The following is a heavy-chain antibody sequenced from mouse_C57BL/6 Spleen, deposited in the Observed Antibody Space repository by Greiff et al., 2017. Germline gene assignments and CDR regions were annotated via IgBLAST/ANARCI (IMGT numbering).Heavy chain of an antibody. CDR2: INRDGGST. J-gene: IGHJ3*01. Sequence: EVMLVESGAGLVQPGESLKLSCESNDYEFPSHDMSWVRQTPEKRLELVAAINRDGGSTYYPDTMERRFIISRDTTKETLYLQMSSLRSEDTALYYCARHGNYAFAYWGQGTLVTVSA. CDR1: DYEFPSHD. D-gene: IGHD2-1*01. CDR3: ARHGNYAFAY. V-gene: IGHV5-2*01.